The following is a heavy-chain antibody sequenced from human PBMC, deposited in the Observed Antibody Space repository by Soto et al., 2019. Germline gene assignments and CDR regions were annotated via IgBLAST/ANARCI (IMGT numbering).Heavy chain of an antibody. CDR1: GYTFTGYY. CDR2: INPNSGGT. J-gene: IGHJ4*02. D-gene: IGHD6-13*01. Sequence: QVQLVQSGAEVKKPGASVKVSCKASGYTFTGYYMHWVRQAPGQGLEWMGWINPNSGGTNYAQKFQGRVTMTRDTSISTAYMELNRLRSDDTAVYYCARAEIPGYSSSWYRGYFDYWGQGTLVTVSS. CDR3: ARAEIPGYSSSWYRGYFDY. V-gene: IGHV1-2*02.